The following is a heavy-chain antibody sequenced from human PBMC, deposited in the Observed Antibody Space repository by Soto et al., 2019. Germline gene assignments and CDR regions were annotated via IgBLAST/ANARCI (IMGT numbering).Heavy chain of an antibody. CDR2: IYSGGST. V-gene: IGHV3-66*01. Sequence: EVQLVESGGGLVQPGGSLRLSCAASGFTVSSNYMSWVRQAPGKGLEWVSVIYSGGSTYYADSVKGRFTISRDNSKNTLYLQMNCLRAEDTAVYYCARDEVDLAFDIWGQGTMVTVSS. CDR3: ARDEVDLAFDI. CDR1: GFTVSSNY. D-gene: IGHD2-15*01. J-gene: IGHJ3*02.